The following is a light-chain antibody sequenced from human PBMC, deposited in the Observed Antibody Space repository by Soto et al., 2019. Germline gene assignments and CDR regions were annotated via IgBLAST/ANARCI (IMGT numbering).Light chain of an antibody. CDR3: QQYSSYT. CDR2: KAS. Sequence: DIQMTQSPSTLSASVGDRVTITCRASQSISSWLAWYQQKPRKAPKLLIYKASSLESGVPSRFSGSGSGTEFTLTISSLQPDDFATYYCQQYSSYTFGQGTKLELK. J-gene: IGKJ2*01. CDR1: QSISSW. V-gene: IGKV1-5*03.